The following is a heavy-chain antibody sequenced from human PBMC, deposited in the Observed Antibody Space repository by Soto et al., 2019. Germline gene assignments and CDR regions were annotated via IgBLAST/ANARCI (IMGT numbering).Heavy chain of an antibody. Sequence: GGSLRLSCAASGFAFSDYSMYWVRQAPGKGLEWISYISSTTSTIYYADSVKGRFTISRDNAKNSLYLQMNSLRDEDTAVYYCARTRVGGTNYFDYWGQGTLVTVSS. CDR3: ARTRVGGTNYFDY. CDR2: ISSTTSTI. J-gene: IGHJ4*02. CDR1: GFAFSDYS. D-gene: IGHD1-26*01. V-gene: IGHV3-48*02.